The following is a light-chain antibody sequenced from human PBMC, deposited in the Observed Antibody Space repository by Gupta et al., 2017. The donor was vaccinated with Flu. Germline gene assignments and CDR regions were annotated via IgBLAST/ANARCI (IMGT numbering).Light chain of an antibody. J-gene: IGLJ3*02. CDR1: SSNIGSNT. CDR3: AAGDDSLNGWV. V-gene: IGLV1-44*01. CDR2: SNN. Sequence: QSVLTQPPSASGTPGQRVTISCSGSSSNIGSNTVNWYQQLPGTAPKLLIYSNNQRPSVVPDRFSGSKSGTSASLAISGLQSEDEADYYCAAGDDSLNGWVFGGGTKLTVL.